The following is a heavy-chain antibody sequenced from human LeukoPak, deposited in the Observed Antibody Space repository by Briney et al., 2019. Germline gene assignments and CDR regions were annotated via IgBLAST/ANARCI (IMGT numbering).Heavy chain of an antibody. CDR3: ASRLDSGYDPNYFDY. Sequence: SETLSLTCAVYGGSFSGYYWSWIRQPPGKGLEWIGEINHSGSTNYNPSLKSRVTISVDTPKNQFSLKMNSVTAADTAVYYCASRLDSGYDPNYFDYWGQGTLVSVYS. CDR2: INHSGST. V-gene: IGHV4-34*01. D-gene: IGHD5-12*01. CDR1: GGSFSGYY. J-gene: IGHJ4*02.